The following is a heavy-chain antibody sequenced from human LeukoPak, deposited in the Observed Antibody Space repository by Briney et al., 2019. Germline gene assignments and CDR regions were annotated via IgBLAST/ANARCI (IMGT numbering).Heavy chain of an antibody. V-gene: IGHV3-48*01. J-gene: IGHJ4*02. CDR1: GFTFSSYS. CDR2: ISSSSSTI. D-gene: IGHD3-10*01. CDR3: ARVSYYGSGSYYIDY. Sequence: GGSLRLSCAASGFTFSSYSMNWVRQAPGKGLEWVSYISSSSSTIYYADSVKGRFTISRDNAKTSLYLQMNSLRAEDTAVYYCARVSYYGSGSYYIDYWGQGTLVTVSS.